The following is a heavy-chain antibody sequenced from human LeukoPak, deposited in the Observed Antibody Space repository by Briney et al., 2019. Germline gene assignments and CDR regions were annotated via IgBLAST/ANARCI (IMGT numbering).Heavy chain of an antibody. J-gene: IGHJ3*01. V-gene: IGHV3-48*01. CDR1: GITFSSYS. Sequence: GGSLRLSCAASGITFSSYSMAWVRQAPGKGLEWVSFIIGSSGTIYYADSVKGRFSVSRDNAKDTLYLQVNSLRAEDTAIYYCARDMELSTWGTGTMVSVSS. CDR2: IIGSSGTI. D-gene: IGHD3-16*02. CDR3: ARDMELST.